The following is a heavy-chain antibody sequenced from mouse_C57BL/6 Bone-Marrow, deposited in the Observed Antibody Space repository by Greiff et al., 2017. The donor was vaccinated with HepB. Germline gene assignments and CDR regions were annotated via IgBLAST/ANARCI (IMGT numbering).Heavy chain of an antibody. Sequence: EVKVEESGGGLVKPGGSLKLSCAASGFTFSSYAMSWVRQTPEKRLEWVATISDGGSYTYYPDNVKGRFTISRDNAKNNLYLQMSHLKSEDTAMYYCARELLDYYAMDYWGQGTSVTVSS. CDR3: ARELLDYYAMDY. V-gene: IGHV5-4*01. J-gene: IGHJ4*01. D-gene: IGHD2-1*01. CDR1: GFTFSSYA. CDR2: ISDGGSYT.